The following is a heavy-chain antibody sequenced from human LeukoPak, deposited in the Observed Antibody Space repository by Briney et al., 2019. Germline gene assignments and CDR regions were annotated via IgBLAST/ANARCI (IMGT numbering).Heavy chain of an antibody. CDR3: ARGSQVVPAAIVDY. V-gene: IGHV4-30-4*08. CDR2: IYYSGST. CDR1: GGSISSGDYY. D-gene: IGHD2-2*01. Sequence: TSETLSLTSTVSGGSISSGDYYWSWIRQPPGKGLEWIGYIYYSGSTYYNPSLKSRVTISVDTSKNQFSLKLSSVTAADTAVYYCARGSQVVPAAIVDYWGQGTLVTVSS. J-gene: IGHJ4*02.